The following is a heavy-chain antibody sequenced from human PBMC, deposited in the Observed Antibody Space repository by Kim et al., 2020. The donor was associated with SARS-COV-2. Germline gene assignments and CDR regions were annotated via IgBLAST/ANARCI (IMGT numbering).Heavy chain of an antibody. D-gene: IGHD4-17*01. Sequence: GGSLRLSCAASGFPFSDYYMSWIRQAPGKGLEWVSYISSSSSYTNYADSVKGRFTISRDNAKNSLYLQRNSLRAEDTAVYYCARDVPRDYGGSYTDHNWFDAWGRGTLVTVSP. CDR3: ARDVPRDYGGSYTDHNWFDA. J-gene: IGHJ5*01. V-gene: IGHV3-11*06. CDR1: GFPFSDYY. CDR2: ISSSSSYT.